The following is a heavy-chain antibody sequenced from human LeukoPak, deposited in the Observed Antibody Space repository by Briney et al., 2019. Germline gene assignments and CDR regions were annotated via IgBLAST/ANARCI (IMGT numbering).Heavy chain of an antibody. CDR2: IYSGGST. V-gene: IGHV3-66*02. Sequence: PGGSLRLSCAASGFTVSSNYMSWVRQAPGKGLEWVSVIYSGGSTYYADSVKGRFTISRDNSKNTLYLQMNSLRAEDTAVYYCARDKDYYDGSGPADYGGQGPLVTVPS. J-gene: IGHJ4*02. CDR1: GFTVSSNY. D-gene: IGHD3-22*01. CDR3: ARDKDYYDGSGPADY.